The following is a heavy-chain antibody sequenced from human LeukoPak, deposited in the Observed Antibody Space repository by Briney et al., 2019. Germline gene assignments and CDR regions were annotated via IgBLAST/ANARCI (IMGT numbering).Heavy chain of an antibody. J-gene: IGHJ5*01. CDR1: GFTFSSYW. D-gene: IGHD1-26*01. V-gene: IGHV3-13*05. Sequence: GGSLRLSCAASGFTFSSYWMHWVGQVIGKGLEWVSGIGTAGAPYYSDSVDGRFIISRENDKNSLYLQMNSLRAGDTAVYYCARGLTGGLDSWGQGTLVTASS. CDR2: IGTAGAP. CDR3: ARGLTGGLDS.